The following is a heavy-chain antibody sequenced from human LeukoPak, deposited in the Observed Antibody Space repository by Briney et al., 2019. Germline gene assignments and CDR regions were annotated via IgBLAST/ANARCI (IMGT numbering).Heavy chain of an antibody. J-gene: IGHJ4*02. CDR3: ARDLTRGAFDY. D-gene: IGHD4/OR15-4a*01. Sequence: ASVKVSCKASGYPFTSYGISWVRQAPGQGLEWMGWISTYNGNTNYAQTLQGRVTMTTDTSTTTAYMELSRLRSDDTAVYYCARDLTRGAFDYWGQGTLVTVSS. V-gene: IGHV1-18*01. CDR2: ISTYNGNT. CDR1: GYPFTSYG.